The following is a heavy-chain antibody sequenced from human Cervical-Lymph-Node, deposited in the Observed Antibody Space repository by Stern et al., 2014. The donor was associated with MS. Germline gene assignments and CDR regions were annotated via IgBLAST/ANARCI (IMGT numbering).Heavy chain of an antibody. CDR1: GYAFTNYD. CDR3: TTSQGAF. V-gene: IGHV1-8*01. D-gene: IGHD3-16*01. CDR2: INPNTGNA. J-gene: IGHJ4*02. Sequence: QVQLVESGTELRKPGASVRVSCKASGYAFTNYDINWVRQATGQGLEWEGWINPNTGNAGHAQKFHGRVTITTNNTLTTAYMDLSNLRSEDTAIYYCTTSQGAFWGQGTLITVSS.